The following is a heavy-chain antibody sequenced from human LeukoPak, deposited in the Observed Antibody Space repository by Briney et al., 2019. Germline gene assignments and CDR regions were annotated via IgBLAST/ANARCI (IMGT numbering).Heavy chain of an antibody. Sequence: SETLSLTCAVYGGSFSGYYWSWIRQPPGKGLEWIGEINHSGSTNYNPSLKSRVTISVDTSKNQFSLKLSSVAAADTAVYYCARGLHWYYGYWGQGTLVTVSS. CDR2: INHSGST. CDR3: ARGLHWYYGY. J-gene: IGHJ4*02. CDR1: GGSFSGYY. D-gene: IGHD1-7*01. V-gene: IGHV4-34*01.